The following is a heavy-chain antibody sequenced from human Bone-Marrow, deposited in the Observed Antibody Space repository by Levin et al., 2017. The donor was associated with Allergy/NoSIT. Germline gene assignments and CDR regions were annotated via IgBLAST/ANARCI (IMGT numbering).Heavy chain of an antibody. CDR3: AREAGAYGTSEAYNWFDT. V-gene: IGHV1-69*13. D-gene: IGHD2-2*01. J-gene: IGHJ5*02. Sequence: SVKVSCKASGGTFSTHAISWVRQAPGQGLEWMGGIVGIFGTINYAQKFQGRVTFTADESATTAYMELSSLRSDDTAVYYCAREAGAYGTSEAYNWFDTWGQGTLVTVSS. CDR2: IVGIFGTI. CDR1: GGTFSTHA.